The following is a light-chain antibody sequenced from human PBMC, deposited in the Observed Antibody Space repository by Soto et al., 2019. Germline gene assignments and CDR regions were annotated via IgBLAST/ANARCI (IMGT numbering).Light chain of an antibody. V-gene: IGLV1-51*01. CDR3: GTWDIGLSVVV. CDR2: DNN. CDR1: NSNIGNKD. J-gene: IGLJ2*01. Sequence: HSVLTQPPSVSAAPGQKVTISCSGSNSNIGNKDVSWYQQFPGTSPKLLIYDNNSRPSGIPDRFSASKSGTLATLAITGLQTGDEADYYCGTWDIGLSVVVFGGGTKVTVL.